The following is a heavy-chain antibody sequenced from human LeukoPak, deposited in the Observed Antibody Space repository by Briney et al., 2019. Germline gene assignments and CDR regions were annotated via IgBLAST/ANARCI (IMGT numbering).Heavy chain of an antibody. CDR3: ARDGTGGATAGFDS. V-gene: IGHV1-18*01. J-gene: IGHJ4*02. CDR2: ISAYNGDT. Sequence: GASVKVSCRASGYTFFNYGISWVRQAPGQGLEWVGWISAYNGDTTYAPKFQGRVSMTTDTSTNTAFMELRSLTSYDTAVYYCARDGTGGATAGFDSWGQGTLVTVSS. CDR1: GYTFFNYG. D-gene: IGHD1-26*01.